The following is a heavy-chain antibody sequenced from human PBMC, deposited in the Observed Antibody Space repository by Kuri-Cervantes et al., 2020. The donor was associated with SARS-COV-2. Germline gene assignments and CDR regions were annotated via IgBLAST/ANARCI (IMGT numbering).Heavy chain of an antibody. CDR2: IIPIFGTA. V-gene: IGHV1-69*05. J-gene: IGHJ6*02. Sequence: SVKVSCKASGGTFSSYAISWVRQAPGQGLEWMGGIIPIFGTANYAQKLQGRVTMTTDTSTSTAYMELRSLRSDDTAVYYCAADSRGSGSYHYGMDVWGQGTTVTVSS. D-gene: IGHD3-10*01. CDR1: GGTFSSYA. CDR3: AADSRGSGSYHYGMDV.